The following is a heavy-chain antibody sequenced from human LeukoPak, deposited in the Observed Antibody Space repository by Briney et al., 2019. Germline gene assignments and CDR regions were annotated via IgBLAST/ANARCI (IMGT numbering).Heavy chain of an antibody. CDR1: GYSISSGYY. V-gene: IGHV4-38-2*01. D-gene: IGHD5-18*01. CDR2: IYHSGST. J-gene: IGHJ3*02. CDR3: ATYVEAPMVDAFDI. Sequence: SETLSLTCAVSGYSISSGYYWGWIRQPPGKGLEWIGSIYHSGSTYYNPSLKSRVTVSLDTSKNQFSLRLTSVTDADTAVYYCATYVEAPMVDAFDIWGQGTVVTVSS.